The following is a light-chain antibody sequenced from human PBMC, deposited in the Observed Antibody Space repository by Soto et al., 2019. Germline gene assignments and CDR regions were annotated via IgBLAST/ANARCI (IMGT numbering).Light chain of an antibody. CDR1: QNILYNSYNKNY. CDR3: QQYYSRPPT. V-gene: IGKV4-1*01. CDR2: WAS. J-gene: IGKJ1*01. Sequence: DIVMTQSPDSLAVSLGERATINCKSSQNILYNSYNKNYLAWYQQRPGQPPKLLISWASTRESGVPDRFSGSGSGTDFTLTIRSLQAEDVAVYYCQQYYSRPPTFGQGTKVDIK.